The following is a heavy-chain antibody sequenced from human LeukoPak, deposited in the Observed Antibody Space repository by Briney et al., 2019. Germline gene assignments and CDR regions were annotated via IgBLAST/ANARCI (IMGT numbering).Heavy chain of an antibody. Sequence: SETLSLTCTVSGGSISSYYWSWIRLPPGKGLEWIGYLSKSGNTNYSPSLKSRVTIFGDTSKNQFFLKLSSVTTADTAVYYCARARYVNSFYAFDIWGQGTLVTVSS. V-gene: IGHV4-59*01. D-gene: IGHD3-9*01. J-gene: IGHJ3*02. CDR2: LSKSGNT. CDR3: ARARYVNSFYAFDI. CDR1: GGSISSYY.